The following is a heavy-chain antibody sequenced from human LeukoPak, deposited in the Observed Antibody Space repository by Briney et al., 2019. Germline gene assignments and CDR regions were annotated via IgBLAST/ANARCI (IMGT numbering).Heavy chain of an antibody. V-gene: IGHV3-53*01. CDR1: GFTFSSNY. CDR3: ARDAAAQQLVHYFDY. CDR2: IYNGGST. D-gene: IGHD6-13*01. Sequence: PGGSLRLSFAASGFTFSSNYMSGVRQAPGKGLEGVALIYNGGSTYYADAVKGRFTISRDNSKNTLYLQMNSLRAEDTAVYYCARDAAAQQLVHYFDYWGQGTLVTVSS. J-gene: IGHJ4*02.